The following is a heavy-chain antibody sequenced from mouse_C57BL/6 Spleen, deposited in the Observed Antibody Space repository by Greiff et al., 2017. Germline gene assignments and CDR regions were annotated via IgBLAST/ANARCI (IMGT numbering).Heavy chain of an antibody. D-gene: IGHD1-1*01. CDR2: INPNNGGT. CDR1: GYTFTDYY. Sequence: EVQLHQSGPELVKPGASVKISCKASGYTFTDYYMNWVKQSHGKSLEWIGDINPNNGGTSYNQKFKGKATLTVDKSSSTAYMELRSLTSEDSAVYYCARTYYGSSYDYFDYWGQGTTLTVSS. V-gene: IGHV1-26*01. J-gene: IGHJ2*01. CDR3: ARTYYGSSYDYFDY.